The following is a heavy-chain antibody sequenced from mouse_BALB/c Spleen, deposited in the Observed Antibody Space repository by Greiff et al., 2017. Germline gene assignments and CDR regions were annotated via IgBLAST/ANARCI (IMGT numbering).Heavy chain of an antibody. CDR2: IYPGNSDT. CDR1: GYSFTSYW. V-gene: IGHV1-5*01. CDR3: TRGQCILRAMDY. J-gene: IGHJ4*01. D-gene: IGHD1-1*01. Sequence: VQLQQSGTVLARPGASVEMSCKASGYSFTSYWMHWVKQRPGQGLEWIGAIYPGNSDTSYNQKFKGKAKLTAVTSASTAYMELSSLTNEDSAVYYCTRGQCILRAMDYWGQGTSVTVSS.